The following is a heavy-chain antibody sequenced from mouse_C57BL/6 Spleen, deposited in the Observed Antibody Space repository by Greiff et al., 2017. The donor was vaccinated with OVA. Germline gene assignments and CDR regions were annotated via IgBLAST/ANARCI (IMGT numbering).Heavy chain of an antibody. Sequence: VQLQQSGAELARPGASVKLSCKASGYTFTSYGISWVKQRTGQGLEWIGEIYPRSGNTYYNEKFKGKATLTADKSSSTAYMELRILTSEDSAVYFCARERGSSYEWDYWGQGTTLTVSS. J-gene: IGHJ2*01. CDR2: IYPRSGNT. CDR1: GYTFTSYG. D-gene: IGHD1-1*01. V-gene: IGHV1-81*01. CDR3: ARERGSSYEWDY.